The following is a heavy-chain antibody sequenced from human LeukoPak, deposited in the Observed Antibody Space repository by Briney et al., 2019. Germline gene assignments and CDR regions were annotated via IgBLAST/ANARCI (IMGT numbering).Heavy chain of an antibody. J-gene: IGHJ4*02. D-gene: IGHD3-22*01. CDR2: IYTSGST. CDR3: ASVPYYYDSSGYYLDY. CDR1: GGSISSGSYY. Sequence: SETLSLTCTVSGGSISSGSYYWSWIRQPAGKGLEWIGRIYTSGSTNYNPSLKSRVTISVDTSKNQFSLKLSSVTAADTAVYYCASVPYYYDSSGYYLDYWGQGTLVTVSS. V-gene: IGHV4-61*02.